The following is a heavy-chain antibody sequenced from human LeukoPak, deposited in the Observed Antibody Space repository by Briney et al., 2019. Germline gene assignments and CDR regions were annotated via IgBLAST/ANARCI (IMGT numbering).Heavy chain of an antibody. CDR3: ARHRLEGDTFDI. CDR2: KYYSGDT. D-gene: IGHD3-3*01. CDR1: GGSISSGGYS. Sequence: SESLSLTCAVSGGSISSGGYSWSWIRQPPGKGLEWIGSKYYSGDTYYSPSLKSRVTISVDTSRNKFALKLNSVTAADTAVYFCARHRLEGDTFDIWGQGTKVTVSS. V-gene: IGHV4-30-2*03. J-gene: IGHJ3*02.